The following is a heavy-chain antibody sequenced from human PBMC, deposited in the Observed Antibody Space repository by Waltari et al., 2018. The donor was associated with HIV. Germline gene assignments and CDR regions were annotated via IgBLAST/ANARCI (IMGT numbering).Heavy chain of an antibody. CDR3: VRRVAEDYGSGRVDS. CDR2: LYYGGNT. V-gene: IGHV4-39*01. J-gene: IGHJ4*02. Sequence: HLQMQESGPGVVRPSETLSLTCSVSGGSVTGNLHYWGWIRQSPNIGLEWIGSLYYGGNTYHNPSLRSRVAISADRSTNQFSLRLTSVSVADSAIYYCVRRVAEDYGSGRVDSWGQGILVVVSS. CDR1: GGSVTGNLHY. D-gene: IGHD4-17*01.